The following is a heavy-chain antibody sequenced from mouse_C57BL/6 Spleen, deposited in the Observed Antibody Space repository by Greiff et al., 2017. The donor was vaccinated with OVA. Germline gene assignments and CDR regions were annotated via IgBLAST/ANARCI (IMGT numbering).Heavy chain of an antibody. CDR1: GFTFSDYG. V-gene: IGHV5-17*01. CDR2: ISSGRSTI. CDR3: ARGDWFAY. J-gene: IGHJ3*01. Sequence: EVKVVESGGGLVKPGGSLKLSCAASGFTFSDYGMHWVRQAPEKGLEWVAYISSGRSTIYYADTVKGRFTISRDNAKNTLFLQMNSLRSEDTAMYYCARGDWFAYWGQGTLVTVSA.